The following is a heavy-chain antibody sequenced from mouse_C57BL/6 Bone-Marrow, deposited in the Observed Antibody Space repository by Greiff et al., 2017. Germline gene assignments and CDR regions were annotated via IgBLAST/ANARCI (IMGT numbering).Heavy chain of an antibody. CDR3: ARLRLRRSWYFDV. CDR1: GYTFTSYG. V-gene: IGHV1-81*01. J-gene: IGHJ1*03. CDR2: IYPRSGNT. D-gene: IGHD2-4*01. Sequence: QVQLQQSGAELARPGASVQLSCKASGYTFTSYGISWVKQRTGQGLEWIGEIYPRSGNTYYNEKFKGKATLTADKSSSTAYMELRSLTSEDSAVYFCARLRLRRSWYFDVWGTGTTVTVSS.